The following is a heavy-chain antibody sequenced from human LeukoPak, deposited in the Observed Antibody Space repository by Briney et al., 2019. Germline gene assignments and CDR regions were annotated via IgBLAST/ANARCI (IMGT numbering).Heavy chain of an antibody. CDR2: ISAYNGNT. V-gene: IGHV1-18*01. CDR1: GYTFTSYG. Sequence: ASVKVSCKASGYTFTSYGISWVRQAPGQGLEWMGWISAYNGNTNYAQKLQGRVTMTTDTSTSTAYMELRSLRSDHTAVYYCARGDYDILTGPYYFDYWGQGTLVTVSS. D-gene: IGHD3-9*01. CDR3: ARGDYDILTGPYYFDY. J-gene: IGHJ4*02.